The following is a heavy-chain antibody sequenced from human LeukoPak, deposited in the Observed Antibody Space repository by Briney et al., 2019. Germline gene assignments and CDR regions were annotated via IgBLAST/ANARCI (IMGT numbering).Heavy chain of an antibody. V-gene: IGHV3-23*01. CDR2: ITHSGGDT. Sequence: PGGSLRLSCAASGFTFSDYYMSWIRQAPGEGLEWISAITHSGGDTYHADSVKGRFTISRDNSKNTLYLQMNSLRAEDTAVYYCAKGSSPSRPYYFDSWGHGTLVTVSS. CDR1: GFTFSDYY. J-gene: IGHJ4*01. CDR3: AKGSSPSRPYYFDS. D-gene: IGHD2-2*01.